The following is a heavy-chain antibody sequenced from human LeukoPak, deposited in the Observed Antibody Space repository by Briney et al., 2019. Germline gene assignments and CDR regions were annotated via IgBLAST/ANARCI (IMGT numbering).Heavy chain of an antibody. CDR2: SRNKANSYTT. V-gene: IGHV3-72*01. CDR3: VRVGSVSGSDYLDY. J-gene: IGHJ4*02. Sequence: PGGSLSLSCAASGFTFSNAWMTWVRQAPGKGLEWVGRSRNKANSYTTEYAASVKGRFTISRDDSKNSLYLQMNSLETEDTAVYYCVRVGSVSGSDYLDYWGQGTLVTVSS. D-gene: IGHD6-19*01. CDR1: GFTFSNAW.